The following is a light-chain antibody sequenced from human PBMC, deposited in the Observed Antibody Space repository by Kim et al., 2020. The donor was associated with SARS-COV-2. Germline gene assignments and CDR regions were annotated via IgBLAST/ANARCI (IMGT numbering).Light chain of an antibody. V-gene: IGKV1-12*01. Sequence: ASVGDRATIAGGAVQGISSWLAWYQQKPGKAPQLLIYAASSLQSGVPSRFSGSGSGTDFTLTISSLQPEDFATYDCQQDNSFPYSFGQGTKLEI. CDR1: QGISSW. J-gene: IGKJ2*03. CDR2: AAS. CDR3: QQDNSFPYS.